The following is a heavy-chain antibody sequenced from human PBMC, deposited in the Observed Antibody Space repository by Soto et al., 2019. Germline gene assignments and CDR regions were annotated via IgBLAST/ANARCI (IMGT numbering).Heavy chain of an antibody. CDR2: IIPIFGTA. Sequence: GXSVKVSFNASGYTFTSYGISWVRHAPGQGLEWMGGIIPIFGTANYAQKFQGRVTITADESTSTAYMELSSLRSEDTAVYYCARDLQADYWGQGTLVTVSS. CDR1: GYTFTSYG. CDR3: ARDLQADY. V-gene: IGHV1-69*01. J-gene: IGHJ4*02.